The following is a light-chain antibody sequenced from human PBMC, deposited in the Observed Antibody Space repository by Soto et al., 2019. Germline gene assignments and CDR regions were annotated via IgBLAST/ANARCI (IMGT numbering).Light chain of an antibody. Sequence: LTQPASVSGSPGQSITISCTGTSSDVGAYNYVSWYQQHPGKAPKLMIYDVSNRPSGVSNRFSGSKSGNTASLTISGLQAEDEADYYCSSYTSSNTYVFGTGTKVTVL. CDR3: SSYTSSNTYV. CDR2: DVS. V-gene: IGLV2-14*03. J-gene: IGLJ1*01. CDR1: SSDVGAYNY.